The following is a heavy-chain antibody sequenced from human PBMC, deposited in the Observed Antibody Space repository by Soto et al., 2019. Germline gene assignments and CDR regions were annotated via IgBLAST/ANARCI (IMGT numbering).Heavy chain of an antibody. CDR2: IIPIFGTS. CDR1: GGTFSSYA. CDR3: ARDKVGYYDSSGYYRVSVPPDYYYGMDV. Sequence: QVQLVQSGAEVKKPGSSVKVSCKASGGTFSSYAIGWVRQAPGQGLEWMGGIIPIFGTSNYSQKFQGRDTITADDSTSTAYMELSSMRSEDTAVYYCARDKVGYYDSSGYYRVSVPPDYYYGMDVWGQGTTVTVSS. D-gene: IGHD3-22*01. V-gene: IGHV1-69*01. J-gene: IGHJ6*02.